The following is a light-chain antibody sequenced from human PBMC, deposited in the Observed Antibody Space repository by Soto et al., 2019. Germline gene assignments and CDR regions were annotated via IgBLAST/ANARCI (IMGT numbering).Light chain of an antibody. V-gene: IGKV4-1*01. Sequence: DIVLTQSPDSLAVSLGERATINCKSSQSVLYSSNNKNYLTWYQQKPGQPPKLLIDWASTRESGVPDRFSGSGSETDFTLTISNLQAEDVAVYYCQQYYSTPGTFGQGTKVEIK. CDR1: QSVLYSSNNKNY. CDR2: WAS. CDR3: QQYYSTPGT. J-gene: IGKJ1*01.